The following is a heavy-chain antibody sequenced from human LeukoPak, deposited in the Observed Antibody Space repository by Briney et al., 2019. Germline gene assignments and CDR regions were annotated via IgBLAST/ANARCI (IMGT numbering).Heavy chain of an antibody. J-gene: IGHJ4*02. V-gene: IGHV4-4*02. Sequence: PSGTLSLTCGVSGGSISNTNWWTWVRQPPGKGLEWIGEVNLQGSTNYNPSLKSRVAISVDKSENHISLKLTSVTAADTAVYYCAKSGASSWYYFDYWGQGTLVTVSS. CDR3: AKSGASSWYYFDY. CDR1: GGSISNTNW. CDR2: VNLQGST. D-gene: IGHD6-13*01.